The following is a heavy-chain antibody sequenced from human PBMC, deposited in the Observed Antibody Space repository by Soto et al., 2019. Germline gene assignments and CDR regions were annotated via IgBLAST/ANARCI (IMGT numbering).Heavy chain of an antibody. Sequence: PSETLSLTCAVYGGSFSGYYWSWIRQPPGKGLEWIGEINHSGSTNYNPSLKSQVTISVDTSKNQFSLKLSSVTAADTAVYYCARSMVRGVIIFPWGQGTLVTVSS. CDR3: ARSMVRGVIIFP. J-gene: IGHJ5*02. V-gene: IGHV4-34*01. CDR1: GGSFSGYY. D-gene: IGHD3-10*01. CDR2: INHSGST.